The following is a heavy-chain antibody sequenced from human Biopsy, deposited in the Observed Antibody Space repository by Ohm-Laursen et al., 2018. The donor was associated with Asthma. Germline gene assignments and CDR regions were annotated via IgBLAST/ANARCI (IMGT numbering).Heavy chain of an antibody. CDR2: IYSGGTS. CDR3: ARGDSSNWSHYYFDY. Sequence: GTLSLTCAATGFAVSRDHMFWVRQAPGKGLEWVSVIYSGGTSHTADSVRGRFTISRDYSKNTLYLQMHSLRAGDTAVYYCARGDSSNWSHYYFDYWGQGTLVTVSS. D-gene: IGHD3-22*01. V-gene: IGHV3-53*01. J-gene: IGHJ4*02. CDR1: GFAVSRDH.